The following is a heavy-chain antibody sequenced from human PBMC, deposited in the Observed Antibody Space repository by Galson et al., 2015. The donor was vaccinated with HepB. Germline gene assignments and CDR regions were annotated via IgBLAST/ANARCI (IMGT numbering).Heavy chain of an antibody. CDR3: AADAPYRNGWAYNYSFAMDV. J-gene: IGHJ6*02. V-gene: IGHV1-58*01. Sequence: SCKASGLTFINSAVQWVRQARGQRLEWIGWIVVGSGNTNYAQKFQERVTITRDMSTSTAYMELSSLRSEDTAVYYCAADAPYRNGWAYNYSFAMDVWGQGTTVTVSS. CDR1: GLTFINSA. CDR2: IVVGSGNT. D-gene: IGHD6-19*01.